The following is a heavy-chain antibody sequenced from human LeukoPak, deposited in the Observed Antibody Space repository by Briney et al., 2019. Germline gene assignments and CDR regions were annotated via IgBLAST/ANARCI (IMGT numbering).Heavy chain of an antibody. CDR1: GYSFTNYW. V-gene: IGHV5-51*01. Sequence: GESLKISCQGSGYSFTNYWIAWVRQMPGKGLEWMGIIYPGDTDARYRPSFQGQVTISADKSISTAYLQWGSLRASDTAIYYCARDLDMTSAGAPLGYRGQGTLVTVSS. J-gene: IGHJ4*02. CDR3: ARDLDMTSAGAPLGY. D-gene: IGHD6-13*01. CDR2: IYPGDTDA.